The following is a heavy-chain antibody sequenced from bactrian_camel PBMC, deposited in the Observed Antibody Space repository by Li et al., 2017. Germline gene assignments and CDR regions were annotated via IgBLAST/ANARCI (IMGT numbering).Heavy chain of an antibody. CDR2: IVTITGVS. CDR3: ARQSDRHKA. CDR1: GDPHRAYY. Sequence: VQLVESGGGLVQPGGSLRLSCAASGDPHRAYYMAWFRQAPGKEREGIAGIVTITGVSYYADSVKGRFTIVRDNAKNALYLQMNSLKFEDTARYYCARQSDRHKAWGQGTQVTVS. J-gene: IGHJ6*01. V-gene: IGHV3S1*01.